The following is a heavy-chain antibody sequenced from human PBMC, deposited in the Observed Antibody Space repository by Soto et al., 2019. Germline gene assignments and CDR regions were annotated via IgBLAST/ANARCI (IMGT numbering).Heavy chain of an antibody. V-gene: IGHV3-48*03. CDR1: GFTFSSYE. CDR2: IGTSETIR. CDR3: ARETLTLFGGVRDNVYYGMDV. J-gene: IGHJ6*02. Sequence: EVQLEESGGGLVQPGGSLRLSCAASGFTFSSYEMNWVRQVPGKGLQWVSYIGTSETIRYYADSVKGRFTISRDNDKNSLYLQMNRLRAEDAAIYYCARETLTLFGGVRDNVYYGMDVWGPGTTVTVSS. D-gene: IGHD3-3*01.